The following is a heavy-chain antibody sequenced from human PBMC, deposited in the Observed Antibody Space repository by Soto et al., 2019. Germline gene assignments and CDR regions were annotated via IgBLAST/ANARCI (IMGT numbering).Heavy chain of an antibody. CDR2: VNPNTGGT. CDR1: GYTFTAYY. V-gene: IGHV1-2*02. D-gene: IGHD3-16*01. Sequence: QVQLVQSGAEVEKPGASVKVSCTASGYTFTAYYVHWVRRAPGQGLEWMGWVNPNTGGTKYAQKFQARVNMTRDTSIKTASLDVSRLAFDDTAVYYCARDRGRIGWTYYHGLDVWGLGTPVTVSS. CDR3: ARDRGRIGWTYYHGLDV. J-gene: IGHJ6*02.